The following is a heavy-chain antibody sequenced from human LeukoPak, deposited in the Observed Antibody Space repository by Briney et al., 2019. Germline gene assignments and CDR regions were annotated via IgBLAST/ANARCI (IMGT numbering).Heavy chain of an antibody. J-gene: IGHJ4*02. Sequence: GGSLRLSCAASGFTVSSNYMSWVRQAPGKGLEWVSVIYSGGSTYYADSVKGRFTISRDNSKNTLYLQMNSLRAEDTAVYYCAKGYCSSTSCYTVFDYWGQGTLVTVSS. D-gene: IGHD2-2*02. V-gene: IGHV3-53*01. CDR2: IYSGGST. CDR3: AKGYCSSTSCYTVFDY. CDR1: GFTVSSNY.